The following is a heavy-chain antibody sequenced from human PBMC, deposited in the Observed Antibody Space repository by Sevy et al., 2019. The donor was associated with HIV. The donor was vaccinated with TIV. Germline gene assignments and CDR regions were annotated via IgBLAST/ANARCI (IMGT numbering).Heavy chain of an antibody. CDR3: AKRANLYYYYGMDV. CDR2: ISGSGGST. V-gene: IGHV3-23*01. J-gene: IGHJ6*02. Sequence: GGSLRLSCVASGFTFSSYAMSWVRQAPGKGLEWVSAISGSGGSTYYADSVKGRFTISRDNSKNTLYLQMNSLGAEDTAVYYCAKRANLYYYYGMDVWGQGTTVTVSS. CDR1: GFTFSSYA.